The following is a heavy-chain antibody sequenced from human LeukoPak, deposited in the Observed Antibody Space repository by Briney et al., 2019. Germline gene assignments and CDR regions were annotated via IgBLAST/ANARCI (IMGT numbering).Heavy chain of an antibody. CDR3: VRGNDYGGPHY. V-gene: IGHV3-74*01. CDR2: IDRDGSRI. J-gene: IGHJ4*02. Sequence: GGSLRLSCAVAGFTFSSYWMHWVRQAPGKGLVWVSRIDRDGSRINYADSVKGRFTISRDNGENTLFLQMNSLRAEDAAVYYCVRGNDYGGPHYWGQGTLVTVSS. D-gene: IGHD4-23*01. CDR1: GFTFSSYW.